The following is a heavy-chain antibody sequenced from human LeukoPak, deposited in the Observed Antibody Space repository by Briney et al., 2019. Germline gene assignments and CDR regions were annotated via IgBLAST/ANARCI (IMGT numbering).Heavy chain of an antibody. CDR2: ISWNSGSI. Sequence: PGRSLRLSCAASGFTFDSYAMHWVRHAPGKGLEWVSGISWNSGSIVYVDSVKGRFTISRDNAKNSLYLQMDSLRPEDMALYYCVKDVFLGFCSGGSCSAHFDYWGQGTLVTVSS. D-gene: IGHD2-15*01. V-gene: IGHV3-9*03. J-gene: IGHJ4*02. CDR3: VKDVFLGFCSGGSCSAHFDY. CDR1: GFTFDSYA.